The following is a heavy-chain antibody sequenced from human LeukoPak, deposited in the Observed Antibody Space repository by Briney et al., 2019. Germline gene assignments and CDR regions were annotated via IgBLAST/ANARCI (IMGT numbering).Heavy chain of an antibody. J-gene: IGHJ4*02. Sequence: ASVKVSCTASGYTFTSYYMHWVRQAPGQGLEWMGIINPSGGSTSYAKKFQGRVTMTRDTSTSTVYMELSSLRSEDTAVYYCARDLYDSSGYYLPLRYWGQGTLVTVSS. CDR3: ARDLYDSSGYYLPLRY. CDR1: GYTFTSYY. D-gene: IGHD3-22*01. CDR2: INPSGGST. V-gene: IGHV1-46*01.